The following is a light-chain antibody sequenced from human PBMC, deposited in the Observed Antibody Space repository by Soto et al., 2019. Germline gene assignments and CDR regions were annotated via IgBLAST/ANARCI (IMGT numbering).Light chain of an antibody. CDR1: QSVSSRY. CDR2: GAS. CDR3: QQYDRSPPYT. Sequence: EIVLTQSPGTLSLSPGERATLSCRASQSVSSRYLAWYQQKPGQAPRLLIYGASSRATGIPDRFSGSGSGTEFTLTISRLEPEDFAVYYCQQYDRSPPYTFGQGTKLEIK. J-gene: IGKJ2*01. V-gene: IGKV3-20*01.